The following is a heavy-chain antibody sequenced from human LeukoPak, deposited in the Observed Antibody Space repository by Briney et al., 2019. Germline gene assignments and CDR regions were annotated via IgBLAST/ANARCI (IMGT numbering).Heavy chain of an antibody. CDR1: GFTFSSYS. J-gene: IGHJ4*02. Sequence: PGRSLRLSCAASGFTFSSYSMNWVRQAPGKGLEWVSSISSSSSYIYYADSVKGRFTISRDNAKNSLYLQMNSLRAEDTAVYYCASLIALNTHNFDYWGQGTLVTVSS. V-gene: IGHV3-21*01. CDR3: ASLIALNTHNFDY. CDR2: ISSSSSYI. D-gene: IGHD3-3*02.